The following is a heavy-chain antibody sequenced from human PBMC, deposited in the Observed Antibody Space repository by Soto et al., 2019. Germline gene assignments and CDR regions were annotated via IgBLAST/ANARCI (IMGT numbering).Heavy chain of an antibody. V-gene: IGHV1-18*01. D-gene: IGHD3-16*02. CDR3: ARGRPTFGGVIVGYSFDY. CDR1: GYTFTSYG. Sequence: QVQLVQSGAEVKKPGASVKVSCKASGYTFTSYGISWVRQAPGQGLKRMGWISAYNGNTNYAQKLQGRVTMSTDTSTSTAYMELRSLRSDDTAGSYGARGRPTFGGVIVGYSFDYWGQGTLVTVSS. J-gene: IGHJ4*02. CDR2: ISAYNGNT.